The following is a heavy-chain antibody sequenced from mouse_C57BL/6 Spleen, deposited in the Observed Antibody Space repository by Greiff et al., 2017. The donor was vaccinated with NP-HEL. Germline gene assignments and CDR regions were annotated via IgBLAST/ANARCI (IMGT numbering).Heavy chain of an antibody. Sequence: VQLQQPGAELVRPGTSVKLSCKASGYTFTSYWMHWVKQRPGQGLEWIGVIDPSDSYTNYNQKFKGKATLTVDTSSSTAYMQLSSLTSEDSAVYYCARDYYGTTGYAMDYWGQGTSVTVSS. D-gene: IGHD2-1*01. CDR3: ARDYYGTTGYAMDY. V-gene: IGHV1-59*01. CDR2: IDPSDSYT. J-gene: IGHJ4*01. CDR1: GYTFTSYW.